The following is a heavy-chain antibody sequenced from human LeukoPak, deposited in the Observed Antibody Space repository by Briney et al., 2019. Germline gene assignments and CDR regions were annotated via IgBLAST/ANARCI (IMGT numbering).Heavy chain of an antibody. D-gene: IGHD3-22*01. V-gene: IGHV3-23*01. CDR1: GFTFSSYA. J-gene: IGHJ4*02. CDR3: AKDWRKYYDSSGYYTL. Sequence: GGSLRLSCAASGFTFSSYAMSWVRQAPGKGLEWVSALSGSGGSTYYADSVKGRFTISRDNSKNTLYLQMNSLRAEDTAVYYCAKDWRKYYDSSGYYTLWGQGTLVTVSS. CDR2: LSGSGGST.